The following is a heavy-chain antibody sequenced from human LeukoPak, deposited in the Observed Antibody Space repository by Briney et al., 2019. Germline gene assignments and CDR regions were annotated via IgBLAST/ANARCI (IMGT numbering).Heavy chain of an antibody. Sequence: GRSLRLSCAASGFTFSSYGMHWVRQAPGKGLEWVAVIWYDGSNKYYADSVKGRFTISRDNSKNTLYLQMNSLRAEDTAVYYCARARVVVPAATDSYYYYMDVWGKGTTVTVSS. D-gene: IGHD2-2*01. CDR1: GFTFSSYG. J-gene: IGHJ6*03. V-gene: IGHV3-33*01. CDR2: IWYDGSNK. CDR3: ARARVVVPAATDSYYYYMDV.